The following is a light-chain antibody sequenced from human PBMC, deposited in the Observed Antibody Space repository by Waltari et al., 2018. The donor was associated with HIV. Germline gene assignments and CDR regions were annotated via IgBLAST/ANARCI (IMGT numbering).Light chain of an antibody. J-gene: IGKJ5*01. V-gene: IGKV3-20*01. CDR2: GAS. CDR3: QQYGGSPPMN. Sequence: EIVLTQSPDTLSLSPGERPTLSCRASQTVTSNYLAWYQQKPGQAPRLLIYGASTRAPGIPDRFSGSGSGTDFTLTISRLEPEDFAVYYCQQYGGSPPMNFGQGTRLEIK. CDR1: QTVTSNY.